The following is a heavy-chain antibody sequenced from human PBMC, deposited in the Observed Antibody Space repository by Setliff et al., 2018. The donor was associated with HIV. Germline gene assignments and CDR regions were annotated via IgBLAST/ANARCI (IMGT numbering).Heavy chain of an antibody. J-gene: IGHJ3*02. Sequence: GSLRLSCAASGFTFSTYSINWVRQAPGQGLEWVSFISSSSESISYADSVKGRFTISRDNGKNSLYLQMNSLRAEDTAVYYCAYSLPPGYSYIYDAFDIWGQGTMVTVSS. CDR3: AYSLPPGYSYIYDAFDI. CDR2: ISSSSESI. D-gene: IGHD5-18*01. CDR1: GFTFSTYS. V-gene: IGHV3-48*01.